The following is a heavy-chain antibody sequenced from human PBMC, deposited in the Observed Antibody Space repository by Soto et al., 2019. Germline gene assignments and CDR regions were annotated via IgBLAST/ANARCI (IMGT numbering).Heavy chain of an antibody. J-gene: IGHJ6*02. V-gene: IGHV6-1*01. CDR2: TYYRSKWYN. Sequence: PSQTLSLTCAISGDSVSSNSAAWNWIRQSPSRGLEWLGRTYYRSKWYNDYAVSVKSRITINPDTSKNQFSLQLNSVTPEDTAVYYCARDPSGWYKIADYYYYYGMDVWRQGTTVTVYS. CDR3: ARDPSGWYKIADYYYYYGMDV. D-gene: IGHD6-19*01. CDR1: GDSVSSNSAA.